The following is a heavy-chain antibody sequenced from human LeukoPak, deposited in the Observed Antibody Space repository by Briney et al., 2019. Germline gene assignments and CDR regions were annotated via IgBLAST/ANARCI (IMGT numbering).Heavy chain of an antibody. CDR1: GFTFSTYA. D-gene: IGHD6-19*01. J-gene: IGHJ4*02. Sequence: GGSLGLSCAASGFTFSTYAMSWVRPAPGKGLEWVSAISGSGGSTYYGDSVKGRFTISRDNSKNTLYLQMNSLRVEDTAAYYCAKVKAFSSGWYYFDSWGQGTLVTVSS. CDR2: ISGSGGST. V-gene: IGHV3-23*01. CDR3: AKVKAFSSGWYYFDS.